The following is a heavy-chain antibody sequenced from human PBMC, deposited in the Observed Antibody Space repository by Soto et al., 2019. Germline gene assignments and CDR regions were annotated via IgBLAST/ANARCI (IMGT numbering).Heavy chain of an antibody. CDR2: ISYDGSNK. D-gene: IGHD2-2*01. J-gene: IGHJ6*02. CDR3: ARAYGSTSCYWGDCPNNYYYGMDV. Sequence: GGSLRLSCAASGFTFSSYAMHWVRQAPGKGLEWVAVISYDGSNKYYADSVKGRFTISRDNSKNTLYLQMNSLRAEETAVYYCARAYGSTSCYWGDCPNNYYYGMDVWGQGTTVTVSS. V-gene: IGHV3-30-3*01. CDR1: GFTFSSYA.